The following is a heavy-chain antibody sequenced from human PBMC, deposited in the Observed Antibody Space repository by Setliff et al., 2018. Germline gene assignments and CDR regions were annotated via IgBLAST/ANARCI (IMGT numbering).Heavy chain of an antibody. D-gene: IGHD1-26*01. CDR2: ISSDGSNK. J-gene: IGHJ4*02. V-gene: IGHV3-30*18. CDR1: GFTFSSYG. CDR3: AKDNEWDWEYFDY. Sequence: GGSLRLSCAASGFTFSSYGMHWVRQAPGKGLEWVAVISSDGSNKYYADSVKGRFTISRDNSKNTLYLQMNSLRAEDKADYYWAKDNEWDWEYFDYWGQGTLGAVAS.